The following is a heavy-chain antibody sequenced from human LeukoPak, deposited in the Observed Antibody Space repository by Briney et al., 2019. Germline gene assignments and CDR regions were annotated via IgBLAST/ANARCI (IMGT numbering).Heavy chain of an antibody. CDR3: ASFGGRRPRKATFWSDYYRYFDL. CDR2: INHSGST. J-gene: IGHJ2*01. Sequence: SETLSLTCVVYGGSFSGYYWSGIGQPPGKGLEWIGEINHSGSTNYNPSLKSRVTISVDTSKNQFSLKLYSVTAADTAVYYCASFGGRRPRKATFWSDYYRYFDLWGRGTLVTVSS. V-gene: IGHV4-34*01. D-gene: IGHD3-3*01. CDR1: GGSFSGYY.